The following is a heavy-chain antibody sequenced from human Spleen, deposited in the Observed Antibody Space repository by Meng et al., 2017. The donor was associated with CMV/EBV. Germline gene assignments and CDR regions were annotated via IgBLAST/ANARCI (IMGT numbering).Heavy chain of an antibody. CDR1: GFTFSNYG. D-gene: IGHD5-18*01. J-gene: IGHJ4*02. V-gene: IGHV3-30*02. CDR3: AKGPDTTMAPFDY. CDR2: IRSDGSSK. Sequence: GESLKISCAASGFTFSNYGMHWVRQAPGKGLEWLAFIRSDGSSKYYADSVKGRFTISRDNSKNTLYLQLNILRAEDTALYYCAKGPDTTMAPFDYGGQGTLVTVSS.